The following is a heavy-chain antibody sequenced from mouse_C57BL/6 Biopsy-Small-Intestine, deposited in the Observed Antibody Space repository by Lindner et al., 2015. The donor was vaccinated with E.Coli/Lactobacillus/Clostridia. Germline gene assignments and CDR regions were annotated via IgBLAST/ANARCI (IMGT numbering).Heavy chain of an antibody. CDR3: ARSRYYGDAWFAY. J-gene: IGHJ3*01. CDR2: IYPGDGDT. Sequence: VQLQESGPELVKPGASVKISCKASGYAFSSSWMNWVKQRPGKGLEWIGRIYPGDGDTNYNGKFKGKATLTADKSSSTAYMQLSSLTSEDSAVYFCARSRYYGDAWFAYWGQGTLVTVSA. V-gene: IGHV1-82*01. D-gene: IGHD1-2*01. CDR1: GYAFSSSW.